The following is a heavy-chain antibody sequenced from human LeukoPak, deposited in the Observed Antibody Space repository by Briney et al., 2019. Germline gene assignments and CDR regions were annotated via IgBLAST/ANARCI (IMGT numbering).Heavy chain of an antibody. J-gene: IGHJ4*02. D-gene: IGHD3-3*01. Sequence: SETLSLTCTVSNGSISSYYWSWIRQPPGKGLEWIGEINHSGSTNYNPSLKSRVTISVDTSKNQFSLKLSSVTAADTAVYYCARGGRIFGVVVTGAPFDYWGQGTLVTVSS. CDR3: ARGGRIFGVVVTGAPFDY. CDR2: INHSGST. V-gene: IGHV4-34*01. CDR1: NGSISSYY.